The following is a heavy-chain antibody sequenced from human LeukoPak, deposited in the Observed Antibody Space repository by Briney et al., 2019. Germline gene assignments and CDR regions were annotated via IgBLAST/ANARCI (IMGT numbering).Heavy chain of an antibody. CDR2: ISSSGSTI. V-gene: IGHV3-48*03. J-gene: IGHJ6*03. Sequence: GGSLRLSCAASGFTFSSYEMNWVRQAPGKGLEWVSYISSSGSTIYYADSVKGRFTISRDNAKNSLYLQMNSLRAEDTAVYYCARPKHYYYYMDVWGKGATVTISS. CDR3: ARPKHYYYYMDV. CDR1: GFTFSSYE.